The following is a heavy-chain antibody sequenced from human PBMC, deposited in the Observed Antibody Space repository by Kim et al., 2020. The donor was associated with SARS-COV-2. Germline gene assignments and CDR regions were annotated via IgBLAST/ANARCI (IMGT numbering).Heavy chain of an antibody. CDR3: AKVGPWFGESGGFDYGMHV. CDR2: ISWNSGSI. Sequence: GGSLRLSCAASGFTFDDYAMHWVRQAPGKGLEWVSGISWNSGSIGYADSVKGRFTISRDNAKNSLYLQMNSLRAEDTALYYCAKVGPWFGESGGFDYGMHVWGQGTTVTVSS. V-gene: IGHV3-9*01. J-gene: IGHJ6*02. CDR1: GFTFDDYA. D-gene: IGHD3-10*01.